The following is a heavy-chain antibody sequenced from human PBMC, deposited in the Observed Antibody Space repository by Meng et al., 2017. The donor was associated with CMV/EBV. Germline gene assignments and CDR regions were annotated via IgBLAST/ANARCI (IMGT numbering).Heavy chain of an antibody. CDR2: ISSSASTI. Sequence: GESLKISCAASGFTFSSYEMNWVRQAPGKGLEWVSYISSSASTIYYADSVKGRFTISRDNAKNSLYLQMNSLRAEDTAVYYCARVVQYYDFWSGYYRLGWFDPWGQGTLVTVSS. J-gene: IGHJ5*02. CDR1: GFTFSSYE. D-gene: IGHD3-3*01. CDR3: ARVVQYYDFWSGYYRLGWFDP. V-gene: IGHV3-48*03.